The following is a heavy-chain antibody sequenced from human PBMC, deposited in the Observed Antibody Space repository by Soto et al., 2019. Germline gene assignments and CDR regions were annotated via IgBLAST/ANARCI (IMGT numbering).Heavy chain of an antibody. Sequence: ASVKVSCKVSGYTLTELSMHWVRQAPGKGLEWMGGFDPEDGETIYAQKFQGRVTMTEDTSTDTAYMELSSLRSEDTAVYYCATGGIVATIPRFDYWGQGTLFTVSS. CDR2: FDPEDGET. V-gene: IGHV1-24*01. CDR1: GYTLTELS. CDR3: ATGGIVATIPRFDY. D-gene: IGHD5-12*01. J-gene: IGHJ4*02.